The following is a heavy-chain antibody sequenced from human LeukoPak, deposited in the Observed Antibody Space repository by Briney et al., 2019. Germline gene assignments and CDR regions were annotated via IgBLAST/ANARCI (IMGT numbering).Heavy chain of an antibody. CDR3: ARDGYGDNWYFYL. J-gene: IGHJ2*01. CDR1: GGTISSYY. D-gene: IGHD4-17*01. CDR2: IYYTGST. V-gene: IGHV4-59*01. Sequence: SETLSLTCTVSGGTISSYYWYWIRQPPGKGLEWIGYIYYTGSTNYNPSLKSRVTISVDTSKNQFSLKLSSVTAADTAVYYCARDGYGDNWYFYLWGRGALVTVSS.